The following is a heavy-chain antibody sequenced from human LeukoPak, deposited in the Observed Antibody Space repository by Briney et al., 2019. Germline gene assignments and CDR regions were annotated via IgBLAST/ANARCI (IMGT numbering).Heavy chain of an antibody. CDR2: IYYSGST. V-gene: IGHV4-30-4*08. D-gene: IGHD6-6*01. CDR3: ARSSIAARYGNWFDP. CDR1: GGSISSGDYY. Sequence: SETLSLTCTVSGGSISSGDYYWSWIRQPPGKGLEWIGYIYYSGSTYYNPSLKSRVTISVDTSKNQFSLKLSSVTAADTAVYYCARSSIAARYGNWFDPWGQRALVTVSS. J-gene: IGHJ5*02.